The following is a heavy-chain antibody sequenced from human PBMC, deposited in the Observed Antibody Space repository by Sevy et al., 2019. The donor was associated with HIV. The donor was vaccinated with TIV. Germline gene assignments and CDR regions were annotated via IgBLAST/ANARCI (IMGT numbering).Heavy chain of an antibody. CDR2: IRYDGNNK. J-gene: IGHJ6*02. D-gene: IGHD2-2*01. Sequence: GESLKISCAASGFTFSNYGIHWVRQAPGKGLEWVAVIRYDGNNKKYTDSVKGRFTISRDNSKNTLYLQVNSLRAEDTAVYYCARGPLRYCSSSSCYEGDYYYYGMDVWGQGTTVTVSS. CDR3: ARGPLRYCSSSSCYEGDYYYYGMDV. CDR1: GFTFSNYG. V-gene: IGHV3-33*01.